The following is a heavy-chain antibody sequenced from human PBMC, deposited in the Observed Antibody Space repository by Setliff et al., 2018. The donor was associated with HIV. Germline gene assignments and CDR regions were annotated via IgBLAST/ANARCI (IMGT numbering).Heavy chain of an antibody. CDR3: ARGRDFWNGYYDFDS. CDR2: FDPEDGDT. CDR1: GYTLTELS. Sequence: ASVKVSCKVSGYTLTELSMHWVRQASGKGFEWTGRFDPEDGDTLYAHKFQGRVTMTRDTSISTAYMELSSLRYDDTAVYYCARGRDFWNGYYDFDSWGQGTLVTVSS. V-gene: IGHV1-24*01. D-gene: IGHD3-3*01. J-gene: IGHJ4*02.